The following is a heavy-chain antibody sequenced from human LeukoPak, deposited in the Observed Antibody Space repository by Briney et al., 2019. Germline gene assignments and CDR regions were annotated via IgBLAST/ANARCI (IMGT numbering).Heavy chain of an antibody. D-gene: IGHD3-22*01. J-gene: IGHJ4*02. CDR2: IYYSGST. CDR1: GGSISSSSYY. Sequence: SETLSLTCTVSGGSISSSSYYWGWIRQPPGKGPEWIGTIYYSGSTYYNPSLKSRVTISVDTSRNQFSLKLSSVTAADTAVYYCARDRNYYDSSGYYPFDYWGQGTLVTVSS. V-gene: IGHV4-39*07. CDR3: ARDRNYYDSSGYYPFDY.